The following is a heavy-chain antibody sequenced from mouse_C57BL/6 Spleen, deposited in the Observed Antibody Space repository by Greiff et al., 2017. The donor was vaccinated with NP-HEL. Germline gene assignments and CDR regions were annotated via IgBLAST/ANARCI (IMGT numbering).Heavy chain of an antibody. V-gene: IGHV1-26*01. J-gene: IGHJ4*01. D-gene: IGHD1-1*01. CDR1: GYTFTDYY. CDR2: INPNNGGT. CDR3: ARNRYYGSRYAMDY. Sequence: EVQLQQSGPELVKPGASVKISCKASGYTFTDYYMNWVKQSHGKSLEWIGDINPNNGGTSYNQKFKGKATLTVDKSSSTAYMELRSLTSEDSAVYYRARNRYYGSRYAMDYWGQGTSVTVSS.